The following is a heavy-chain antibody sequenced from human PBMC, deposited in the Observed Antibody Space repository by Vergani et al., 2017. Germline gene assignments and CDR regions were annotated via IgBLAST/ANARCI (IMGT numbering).Heavy chain of an antibody. V-gene: IGHV3-9*01. CDR2: ISWNSGFI. D-gene: IGHD3-10*01. CDR3: AXDISGYYGSGSNNWFDP. J-gene: IGHJ5*02. Sequence: EVQLVESGGGLVQPGRSLRLSCAASGFTFDDYAMHWVRQAPGKGLEWVSGISWNSGFIAYADSVKGRFTISRDNGKNSLYLQMNSLSTEDTALYYCAXDISGYYGSGSNNWFDPWGQGTLVTVSS. CDR1: GFTFDDYA.